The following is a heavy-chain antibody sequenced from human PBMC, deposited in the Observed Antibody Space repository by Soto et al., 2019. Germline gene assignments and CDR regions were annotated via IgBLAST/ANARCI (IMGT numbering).Heavy chain of an antibody. D-gene: IGHD3-22*01. V-gene: IGHV5-51*01. Sequence: XDSLTLSWRTSGYRFTSYWIALVRQMPGKGLEWMGIIFPSDSDTRYSPSFQGQVTISADRSTSNVFLQWASLKASDTAVYFCARKDKSGYFTWFDTWGQGTLVTV. CDR1: GYRFTSYW. CDR3: ARKDKSGYFTWFDT. CDR2: IFPSDSDT. J-gene: IGHJ5*02.